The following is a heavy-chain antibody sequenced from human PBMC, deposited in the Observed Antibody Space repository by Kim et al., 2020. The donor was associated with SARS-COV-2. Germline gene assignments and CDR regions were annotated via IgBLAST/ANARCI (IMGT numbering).Heavy chain of an antibody. CDR2: IYYSGST. CDR1: GGSISSSSYY. Sequence: SETLSLTCTVSGGSISSSSYYWGWIRQPPGKGLEWIGSIYYSGSTYYNPSLKSRVTISVDTSKNQFSLKLSSVTAADTAVYYCARVRVEMATILPYYYG. V-gene: IGHV4-39*07. CDR3: ARVRVEMATILPYYYG. J-gene: IGHJ6*01. D-gene: IGHD5-12*01.